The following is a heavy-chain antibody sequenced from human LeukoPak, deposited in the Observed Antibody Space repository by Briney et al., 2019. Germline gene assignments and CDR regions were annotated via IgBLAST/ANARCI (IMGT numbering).Heavy chain of an antibody. CDR1: GFTFSSYA. Sequence: GGSLRLSCAASGFTFSSYAMSWVRQAPGKGLEWVANIKQDGSEKYYVDSVKGRFTISRDNAKNSLYLQMNSLRAEDTAVYYCARSKGIAAAGDAGYYYYGMDVWGQGTTVTVSS. CDR2: IKQDGSEK. CDR3: ARSKGIAAAGDAGYYYYGMDV. V-gene: IGHV3-7*01. J-gene: IGHJ6*02. D-gene: IGHD6-13*01.